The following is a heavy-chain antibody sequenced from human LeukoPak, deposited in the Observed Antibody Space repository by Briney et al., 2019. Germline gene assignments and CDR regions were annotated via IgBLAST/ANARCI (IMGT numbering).Heavy chain of an antibody. D-gene: IGHD4-17*01. CDR1: GFTSSSYG. CDR2: ISYDGSNK. CDR3: AKDWGYGDYGGYYFDY. V-gene: IGHV3-30*18. J-gene: IGHJ4*02. Sequence: GRSLRLSCAASGFTSSSYGMHWVRQAPGKGLEWVAVISYDGSNKYYADSVKGRFTISRDNSKNTLYLQMNSLRAEDTAVYYCAKDWGYGDYGGYYFDYWGQGTLVTVSS.